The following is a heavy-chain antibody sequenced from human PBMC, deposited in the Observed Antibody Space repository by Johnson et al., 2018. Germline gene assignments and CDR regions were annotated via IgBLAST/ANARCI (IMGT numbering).Heavy chain of an antibody. Sequence: EVQLWETGGGLVEHGGSLRLSCAASEFPFSTYAMNWVRQAPGKGLDWVSEISGSGGSTFYADSEKGRFNISRDNSKNTVLIQMNRLGVEDTAVYYCAKRTVISTTGVYSYYFMDVWGKGTTVTVSS. CDR2: ISGSGGST. CDR3: AKRTVISTTGVYSYYFMDV. D-gene: IGHD2-21*01. CDR1: EFPFSTYA. V-gene: IGHV3-23*01. J-gene: IGHJ6*03.